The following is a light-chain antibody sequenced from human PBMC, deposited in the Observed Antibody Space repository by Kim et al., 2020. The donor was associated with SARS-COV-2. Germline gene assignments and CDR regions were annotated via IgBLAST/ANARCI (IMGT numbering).Light chain of an antibody. V-gene: IGKV3-20*01. Sequence: EIVLTQSPGTLSLSPGERATLSCRASQSVSSSYLAWYQQKPGQAPRLLIYGASSRAIGIPDRFSGSGSGTDFTLTISRLEPEDFAVYYCQQYGSSPPYTFGQGTKLEI. CDR3: QQYGSSPPYT. J-gene: IGKJ2*01. CDR2: GAS. CDR1: QSVSSSY.